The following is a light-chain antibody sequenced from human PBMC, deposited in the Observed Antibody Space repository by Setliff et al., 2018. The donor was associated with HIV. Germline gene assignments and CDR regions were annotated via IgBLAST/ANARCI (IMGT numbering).Light chain of an antibody. CDR1: SSDVGSYNR. V-gene: IGLV2-18*02. Sequence: ALTQPPSVSGSPGQSVTISCTGTSSDVGSYNRVSWYQQPPGTAPKLMIYEVSNRPSGVPDRFSGSKSGNTASLTISGLQAEDEADYYCSSYSSTSTLYVFGTGTKVTVL. J-gene: IGLJ1*01. CDR3: SSYSSTSTLYV. CDR2: EVS.